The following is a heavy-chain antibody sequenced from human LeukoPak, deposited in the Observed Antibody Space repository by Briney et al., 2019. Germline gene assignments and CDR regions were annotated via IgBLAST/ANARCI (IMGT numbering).Heavy chain of an antibody. J-gene: IGHJ6*02. CDR1: KFIFTTYT. CDR2: VSRGGAST. CDR3: AKDSYAFDV. D-gene: IGHD2/OR15-2a*01. Sequence: GGSLRLSCAVSKFIFTTYTMTWVRQAPGKGLEWVSSVSRGGASTYYADSVKGRFTISRDSPSNTVYLEMRSLRAEDTAVHYCAKDSYAFDVWGQGTTVSVSS. V-gene: IGHV3-23*01.